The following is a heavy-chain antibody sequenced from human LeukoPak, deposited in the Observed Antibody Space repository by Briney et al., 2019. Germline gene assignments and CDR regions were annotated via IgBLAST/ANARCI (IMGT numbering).Heavy chain of an antibody. CDR3: ARDYVDSSGYYSMILPDI. CDR2: ISSSSSYI. CDR1: GFTFSSYS. Sequence: GGSLRLSCAASGFTFSSYSMNWARQAPGKGLEWVSSISSSSSYIYYADSVKGRFTISRDNAKNSLYLQMNSLRAEDTAVYYCARDYVDSSGYYSMILPDIWGQGTMVTVSS. V-gene: IGHV3-21*01. D-gene: IGHD3-22*01. J-gene: IGHJ3*02.